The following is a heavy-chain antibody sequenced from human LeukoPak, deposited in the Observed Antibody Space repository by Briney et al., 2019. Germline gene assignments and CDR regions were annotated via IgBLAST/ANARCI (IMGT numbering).Heavy chain of an antibody. CDR1: GYTFTSYY. CDR2: INPTGGST. Sequence: RASVKVSCKASGYTFTSYYMHWVRQAPGQGLEWMGLINPTGGSTGYAQKFQGRVTTTRDMSTSTDYMELSSLRSEDTAIYYCARDNSVGDNAWWFDPWGQGTLVTVSS. D-gene: IGHD1-26*01. J-gene: IGHJ5*02. CDR3: ARDNSVGDNAWWFDP. V-gene: IGHV1-46*01.